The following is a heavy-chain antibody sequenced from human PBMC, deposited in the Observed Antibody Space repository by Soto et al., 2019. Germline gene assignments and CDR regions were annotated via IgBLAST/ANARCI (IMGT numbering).Heavy chain of an antibody. CDR1: GGTFSSYT. Sequence: GASVKVSCKASGGTFSSYTISWVRQAPGQGLEWMGGIIPIFGTANYAQKFQGRVTITADESTSTAYMELSSLSSEDTAVYYCARVVVGSGWYRWFDPWGQGTLVTVSS. CDR3: ARVVVGSGWYRWFDP. V-gene: IGHV1-69*13. J-gene: IGHJ5*02. D-gene: IGHD6-19*01. CDR2: IIPIFGTA.